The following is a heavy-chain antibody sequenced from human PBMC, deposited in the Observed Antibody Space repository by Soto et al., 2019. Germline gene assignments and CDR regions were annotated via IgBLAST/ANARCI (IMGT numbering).Heavy chain of an antibody. D-gene: IGHD5-12*01. CDR1: GFTFSSYA. V-gene: IGHV3-30-3*01. J-gene: IGHJ4*02. Sequence: VGSLRLSCAASGFTFSSYAMHWVRQAPGKGLEWVAVISYDGSNKYYADSVKGRFTISRDNSKNTLYLQMNSLRAEDTAVYYCRRGHDSGGDYWGQGTLVTVSS. CDR2: ISYDGSNK. CDR3: RRGHDSGGDY.